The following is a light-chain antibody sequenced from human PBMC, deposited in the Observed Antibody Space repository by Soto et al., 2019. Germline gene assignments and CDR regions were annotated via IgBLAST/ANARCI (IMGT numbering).Light chain of an antibody. CDR1: QSVLSTSKNKNF. CDR3: QQYYTSWWT. Sequence: DIVMTQSPDSLAVSLGKRATINCKSSQSVLSTSKNKNFLAWYQQKPGQPPRLLIYWASTRESGVPDRFSGGGSGTDFTLTISSLQAEDGAVYYCQQYYTSWWTFGQGTKVEIK. CDR2: WAS. J-gene: IGKJ1*01. V-gene: IGKV4-1*01.